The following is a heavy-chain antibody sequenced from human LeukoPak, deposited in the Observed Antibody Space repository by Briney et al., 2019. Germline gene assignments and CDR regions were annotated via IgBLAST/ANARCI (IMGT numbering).Heavy chain of an antibody. Sequence: GGSLRLSCAASGFTFSSYWMSWVRQAPGKGLEWVANIKQDGSEKYYVDSVKGRFTISRDNAKNSLYLQMNSLRAEDTAVYYCARAWDGYNYYYYYYMDVWGKGTTVTVSS. D-gene: IGHD5-24*01. V-gene: IGHV3-7*01. CDR2: IKQDGSEK. CDR1: GFTFSSYW. J-gene: IGHJ6*03. CDR3: ARAWDGYNYYYYYYMDV.